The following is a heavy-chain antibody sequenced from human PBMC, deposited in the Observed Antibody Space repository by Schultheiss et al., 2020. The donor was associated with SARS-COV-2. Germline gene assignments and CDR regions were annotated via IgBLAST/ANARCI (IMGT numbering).Heavy chain of an antibody. V-gene: IGHV3-74*01. CDR3: ARDRLWFGEGLYGMDV. Sequence: GGTLRLSCAASGFTFSSYAMSWVRQAPGKGLEWVSRINSDGSSTSYADSVKGRFTISRDNAKNSLYLQMNSLRAEDTAVYYCARDRLWFGEGLYGMDVWGQGTTVTVSS. D-gene: IGHD3-10*01. CDR1: GFTFSSYA. CDR2: INSDGSST. J-gene: IGHJ6*02.